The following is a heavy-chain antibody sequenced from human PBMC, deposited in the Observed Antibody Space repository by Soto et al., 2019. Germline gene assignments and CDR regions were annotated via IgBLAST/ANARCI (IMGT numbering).Heavy chain of an antibody. CDR2: IYYSGST. Sequence: SETLSLTCTVSGGSISIYYWSWIRQPPGKGLEWIGYIYYSGSTNYNPSLKSRVTISVDTSKNQFSLKLSSVTAADTAVYYCARDRWEVAGTFAPVVYYYYGMDVWGQGKTVTVSS. CDR1: GGSISIYY. V-gene: IGHV4-59*01. J-gene: IGHJ6*02. D-gene: IGHD6-19*01. CDR3: ARDRWEVAGTFAPVVYYYYGMDV.